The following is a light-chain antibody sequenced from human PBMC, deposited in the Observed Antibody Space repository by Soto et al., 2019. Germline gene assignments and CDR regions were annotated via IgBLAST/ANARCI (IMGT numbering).Light chain of an antibody. V-gene: IGKV3-15*01. Sequence: EIVMTQSPPTLSVSPGERATLSCRASQSVSSNLAWYQQKPGQAPRLLIYGASTRATGIPARFSGSGSGTELTLAISSLQSDDFAVDYCQHYKNWPPYTFGQGTKLEIK. J-gene: IGKJ2*01. CDR1: QSVSSN. CDR2: GAS. CDR3: QHYKNWPPYT.